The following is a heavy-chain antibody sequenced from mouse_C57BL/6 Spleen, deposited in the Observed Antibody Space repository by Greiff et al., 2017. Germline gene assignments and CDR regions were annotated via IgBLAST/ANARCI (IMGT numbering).Heavy chain of an antibody. D-gene: IGHD2-12*01. CDR3: ARSKFYDVFDY. Sequence: QVQLQQPGAELVRPGSSVKLSCKASGYTFTSYWMHWVKQRPIQGLEWIGNIDPSDSEPHYNQKFKDKATLTVDKSSSTAYMQLSSLTSEDSAVYYCARSKFYDVFDYWGQGTTLTVSS. CDR2: IDPSDSEP. CDR1: GYTFTSYW. V-gene: IGHV1-52*01. J-gene: IGHJ2*01.